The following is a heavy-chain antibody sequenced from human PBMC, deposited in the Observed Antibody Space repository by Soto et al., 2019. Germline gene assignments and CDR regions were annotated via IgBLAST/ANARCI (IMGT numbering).Heavy chain of an antibody. CDR2: ISGSGGST. D-gene: IGHD6-19*01. V-gene: IGHV3-23*01. Sequence: EVQLLESGGGLVQPGGSLRLSCAASGFTFSSYAMSWVRQAPGKGLEWVSAISGSGGSTYYADSVKGRFTISRDNSKNTLYLQMNSLRAEDTAVYYCANQKGAVSDPFDYWGQGTLVTVSS. CDR1: GFTFSSYA. CDR3: ANQKGAVSDPFDY. J-gene: IGHJ4*02.